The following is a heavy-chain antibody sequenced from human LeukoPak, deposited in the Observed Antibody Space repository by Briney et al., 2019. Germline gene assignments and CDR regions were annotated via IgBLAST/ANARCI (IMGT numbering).Heavy chain of an antibody. CDR3: ARDHYGGNAYFDY. Sequence: PSETLSLTCAVYGGSFSGYYWSWIRQPPGKGLEWIGEINHSGSTNYNPSLKSRVTISVDTSKNQFSLKLSSVTAANTAVYYCARDHYGGNAYFDYRGQGTLVTVSS. J-gene: IGHJ4*02. V-gene: IGHV4-34*01. D-gene: IGHD4-23*01. CDR2: INHSGST. CDR1: GGSFSGYY.